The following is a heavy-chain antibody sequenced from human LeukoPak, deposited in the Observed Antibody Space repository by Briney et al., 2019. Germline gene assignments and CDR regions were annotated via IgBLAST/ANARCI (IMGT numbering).Heavy chain of an antibody. CDR3: AKFHTLLLAPTHH. Sequence: GGSLRLSCEASGFTFSTYGMDWVRQAPGKGLQWVSAFSRRGTTHYADSVKGRFTISRDNSKDILYLQMNRLRAEDTALYYCAKFHTLLLAPTHHWGQGTLVTVSS. V-gene: IGHV3-23*01. D-gene: IGHD2-8*02. CDR2: FSRRGTT. CDR1: GFTFSTYG. J-gene: IGHJ5*02.